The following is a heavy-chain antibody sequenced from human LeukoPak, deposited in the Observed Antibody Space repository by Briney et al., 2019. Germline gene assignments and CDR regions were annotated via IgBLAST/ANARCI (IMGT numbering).Heavy chain of an antibody. CDR1: GGSISSSSYY. V-gene: IGHV4-39*01. Sequence: TTSETLSLTCTVSGGSISSSSYYWGWIRQPPGKGLEWIGSIYYSGSTYYNPSLKGRVTISVDTSKNQFSLKLSSVTAADTAVYYCARLLSGYQYYFDYWGQGTLVTVSS. CDR3: ARLLSGYQYYFDY. J-gene: IGHJ4*02. D-gene: IGHD2-2*01. CDR2: IYYSGST.